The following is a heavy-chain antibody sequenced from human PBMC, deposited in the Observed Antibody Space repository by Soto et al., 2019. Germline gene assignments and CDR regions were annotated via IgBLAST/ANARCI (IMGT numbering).Heavy chain of an antibody. CDR1: GCTFSSYA. V-gene: IGHV3-23*01. CDR2: ISGSGGST. D-gene: IGHD3-22*01. CDR3: AKDLVRDEVVVASH. Sequence: GWLRRPGSASGCTFSSYAMSWVRQAPGKGLEWVSAISGSGGSTYYADSVKGRFTISRDNSKNTLYLQMNSLRAEDTAVYYCAKDLVRDEVVVASHWGQGTLVTVYS. J-gene: IGHJ4*02.